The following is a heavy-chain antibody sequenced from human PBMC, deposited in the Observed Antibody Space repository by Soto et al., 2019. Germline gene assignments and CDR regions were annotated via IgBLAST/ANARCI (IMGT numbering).Heavy chain of an antibody. CDR2: IYYSGSA. D-gene: IGHD2-2*01. J-gene: IGHJ4*02. CDR3: AGGSLGVPATAS. Sequence: QVQLQESGPGLVKPSETLSLTCTVSGGSISSYYWHWIRQPPGQGLEWIGYIYYSGSANYNPSLKSRVTISVDTSKNQFSLKLSSVTAADTAVYYCAGGSLGVPATASWGQGTLVTVSS. V-gene: IGHV4-59*01. CDR1: GGSISSYY.